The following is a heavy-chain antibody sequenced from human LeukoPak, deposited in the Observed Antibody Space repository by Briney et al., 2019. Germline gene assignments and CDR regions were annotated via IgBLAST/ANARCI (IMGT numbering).Heavy chain of an antibody. D-gene: IGHD6-19*01. CDR3: AKSGSGWYYFDY. CDR1: GFTFSSYA. J-gene: IGHJ4*02. Sequence: GGSLRLSCAASGFTFSSYAMGWVRQAPGKGLEWVSAISGSGASTYYADSVKGRFTISRDNSKNTLYLQMNSLRAEDTAVYYCAKSGSGWYYFDYWGQGTLVTVSS. V-gene: IGHV3-23*01. CDR2: ISGSGAST.